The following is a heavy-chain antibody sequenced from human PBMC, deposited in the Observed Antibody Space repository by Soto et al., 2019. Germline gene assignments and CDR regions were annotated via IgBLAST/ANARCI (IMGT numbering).Heavy chain of an antibody. CDR2: LYNAGST. CDR1: GGSISRYY. CDR3: ARDLWGYCGTDCYPLDV. D-gene: IGHD2-21*02. J-gene: IGHJ6*02. V-gene: IGHV4-59*01. Sequence: QVRLQESGPGLVKPSETLSLTCTVSGGSISRYYWSWIRQPPGKGLEWIGYLYNAGSTIYNPSLKSRVTISVDMSQNQFSLNLNYVTAADTAVCYCARDLWGYCGTDCYPLDVWGQGTTVTVSS.